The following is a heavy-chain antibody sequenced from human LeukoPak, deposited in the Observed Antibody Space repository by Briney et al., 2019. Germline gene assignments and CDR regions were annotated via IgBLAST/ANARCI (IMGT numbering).Heavy chain of an antibody. CDR1: GFTFSSYA. CDR2: ISYDGSNK. J-gene: IGHJ4*02. D-gene: IGHD5-18*01. V-gene: IGHV3-30-3*01. CDR3: ARDVYDTAMVEPDY. Sequence: GGSLRLSCAASGFTFSSYAMHWVRQAPGKGLEWVAVISYDGSNKYYADSVKGRFTISRDNSKNTLYLQMNSPRAEDTAVYYCARDVYDTAMVEPDYWGQGTLVTVSS.